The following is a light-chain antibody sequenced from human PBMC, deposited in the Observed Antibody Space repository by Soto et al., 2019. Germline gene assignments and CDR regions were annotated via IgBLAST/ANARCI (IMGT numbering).Light chain of an antibody. CDR1: QSISTY. J-gene: IGKJ5*01. CDR2: AAS. V-gene: IGKV1-39*01. Sequence: DIQLTQSPSPLSASVGDIVAITFLASQSISTYLNWYQQKPGKAPKVLIYAASNLQSGVPPRFSGSGSGTDFTLTISSLQPEDVATYFCQQSYRTPITFGQGTRLEIK. CDR3: QQSYRTPIT.